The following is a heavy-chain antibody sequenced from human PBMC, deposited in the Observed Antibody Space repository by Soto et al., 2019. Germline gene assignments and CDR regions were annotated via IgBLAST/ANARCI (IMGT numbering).Heavy chain of an antibody. CDR2: IRAKSNKYAT. Sequence: EVQLVESGGGWVQPGRSLKLSCAASGFSFSGAAIHWVRQASGKGLEWVGRIRAKSNKYATLYAESLKGRFTICREDSQRTAYLEMNSPKTEDTAVYYCNSGSYYSSIWGQRTLVTVSS. CDR1: GFSFSGAA. V-gene: IGHV3-73*02. J-gene: IGHJ4*02. D-gene: IGHD1-26*01. CDR3: NSGSYYSSI.